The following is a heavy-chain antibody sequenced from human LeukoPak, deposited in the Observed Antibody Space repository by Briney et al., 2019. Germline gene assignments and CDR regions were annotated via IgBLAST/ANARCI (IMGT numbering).Heavy chain of an antibody. CDR1: EFTFSSYA. D-gene: IGHD3-10*01. J-gene: IGHJ4*02. CDR2: ISYDGSNK. CDR3: ARAGAVLLWFGEGSYFDY. V-gene: IGHV3-30-3*01. Sequence: GGSLRLSCAASEFTFSSYAMHWVRQAPGKGLEWVAVISYDGSNKYYADSVKGRFTISRDNSKNTLYLQMNSLRAEDTAVYYCARAGAVLLWFGEGSYFDYWGQGTLVTVST.